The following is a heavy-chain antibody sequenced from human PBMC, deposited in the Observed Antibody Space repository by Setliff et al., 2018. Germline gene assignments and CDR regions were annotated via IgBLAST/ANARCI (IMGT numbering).Heavy chain of an antibody. V-gene: IGHV2-70*11. D-gene: IGHD3-10*01. Sequence: SGPTLVNPTQTLTLTCTFSGFSLSTSGVGVGWIRQPPGKALEWLARIDWDDDKYYSTSLKTRLTISKDTSKNQVVLTMTNMDPVDTATYYCARGTYGSGSYYAFDIWGQGTMVTVSS. J-gene: IGHJ3*02. CDR2: IDWDDDK. CDR3: ARGTYGSGSYYAFDI. CDR1: GFSLSTSGVG.